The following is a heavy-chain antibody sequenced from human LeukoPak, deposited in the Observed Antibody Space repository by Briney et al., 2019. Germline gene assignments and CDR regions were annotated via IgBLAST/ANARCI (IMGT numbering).Heavy chain of an antibody. CDR3: ARHYYDRSDSYSFDY. D-gene: IGHD3-22*01. CDR2: LYSSGSTGGST. CDR1: GGSVSGYY. J-gene: IGHJ4*02. Sequence: SETLSLTCTVSGGSVSGYYWSWIRQPPGKGLEWIGYLYSSGSTGGSTNYNPSLKSRVAISLDTSENQFSLKLSSVTAADTAVYYCARHYYDRSDSYSFDYWGQGTLVTVSS. V-gene: IGHV4-59*08.